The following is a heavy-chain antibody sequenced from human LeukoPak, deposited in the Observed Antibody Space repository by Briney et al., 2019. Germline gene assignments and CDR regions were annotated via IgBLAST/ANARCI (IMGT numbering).Heavy chain of an antibody. J-gene: IGHJ4*02. CDR3: ARVVTAINNLDY. CDR1: GYTFTSYG. Sequence: ASVKVSCKASGYTFTSYGISWVRQAPGQGLEWMGWISAYNGNTNYAQKLQGRVTMTTDTSTSTAYMELRSLRSDDTAAYYCARVVTAINNLDYWGQGTLVTVSS. D-gene: IGHD2-21*02. V-gene: IGHV1-18*01. CDR2: ISAYNGNT.